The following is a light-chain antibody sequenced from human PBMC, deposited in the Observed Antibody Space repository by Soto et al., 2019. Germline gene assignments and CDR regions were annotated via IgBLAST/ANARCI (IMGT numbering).Light chain of an antibody. CDR1: QNVANY. J-gene: IGKJ1*01. V-gene: IGKV3-11*01. Sequence: IVLTQSPATLSLSPWERATLSCRASQNVANYLDWYQQKPGQAPRLLIYESSNRATGIAARFSGSGSGTDFTLTISSLQSEDFAVYYCQQYNNWPPTFGQGTKVDIK. CDR2: ESS. CDR3: QQYNNWPPT.